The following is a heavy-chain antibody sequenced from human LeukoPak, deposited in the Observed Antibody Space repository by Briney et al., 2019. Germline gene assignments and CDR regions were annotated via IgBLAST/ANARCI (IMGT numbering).Heavy chain of an antibody. V-gene: IGHV4-39*01. CDR1: GGSISSYY. D-gene: IGHD2-15*01. J-gene: IGHJ6*03. CDR2: IYYSEST. Sequence: SEILSLTCTVSGGSISSYYWGWIRQPPGKGLEWIGGIYYSESTYYNPSLKSRLTISVDTSKNQFSLKLSSVIAADTAVYYCARHMSDRGGYYYYYYMDVWGKGTTVTVSS. CDR3: ARHMSDRGGYYYYYYMDV.